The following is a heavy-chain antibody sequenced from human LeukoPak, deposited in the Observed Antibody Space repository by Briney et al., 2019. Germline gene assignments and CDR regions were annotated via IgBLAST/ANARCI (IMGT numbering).Heavy chain of an antibody. CDR3: ARVWNRGGYDYVWGSPPFFDY. Sequence: SETLSLTCAVYGGSFSGYYWSWIRQPPGKGLEWIGEINHSGSTNYNPSLKSRVTISVDTSKNQFSLKLSSVTAADTAVYYCARVWNRGGYDYVWGSPPFFDYWGQGTLVTVSS. D-gene: IGHD3-16*01. CDR1: GGSFSGYY. V-gene: IGHV4-34*01. J-gene: IGHJ4*02. CDR2: INHSGST.